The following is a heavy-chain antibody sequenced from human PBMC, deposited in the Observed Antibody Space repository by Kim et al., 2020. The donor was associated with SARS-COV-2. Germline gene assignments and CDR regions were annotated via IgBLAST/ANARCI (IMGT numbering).Heavy chain of an antibody. CDR1: GFTVSSNY. J-gene: IGHJ4*02. Sequence: GGSLRLSCAASGFTVSSNYMSWVRQAPGKGLEWVSVIYSGGSTYYADSVKGRFTISRDNSKNTLYLQMNSLRAEDTAVYYCEGAAAGKSFDYWGQGTLVTVSS. CDR2: IYSGGST. CDR3: EGAAAGKSFDY. D-gene: IGHD6-13*01. V-gene: IGHV3-66*01.